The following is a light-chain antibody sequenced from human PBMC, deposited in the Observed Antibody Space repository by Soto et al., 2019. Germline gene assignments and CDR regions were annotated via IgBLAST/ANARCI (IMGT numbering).Light chain of an antibody. V-gene: IGKV1-33*01. CDR3: QQRHNLPHT. CDR1: QDGRKY. Sequence: DIQMTQSPSSLSASVGDRVTITCQASQDGRKYLSWYQQKARKAPKLLIYDASNLETGVPSRFSGSGSGTDFTFTISGLQPEDIATYYCQQRHNLPHTFGPGTKVDIK. J-gene: IGKJ3*01. CDR2: DAS.